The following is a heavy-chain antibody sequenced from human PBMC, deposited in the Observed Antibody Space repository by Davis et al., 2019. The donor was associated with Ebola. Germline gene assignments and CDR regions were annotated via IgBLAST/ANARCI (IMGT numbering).Heavy chain of an antibody. CDR3: AKADGMGNSALDY. Sequence: GESLKISCAASGFTFSTYSMNWVRQAPGKGLEWVANIKGDGSEKFYVDSMKGRFTIFRDNAKNSLFLQMNSLRAEDTAVYYCAKADGMGNSALDYGGQGTLVTVSS. CDR1: GFTFSTYS. CDR2: IKGDGSEK. D-gene: IGHD4-23*01. V-gene: IGHV3-7*03. J-gene: IGHJ4*02.